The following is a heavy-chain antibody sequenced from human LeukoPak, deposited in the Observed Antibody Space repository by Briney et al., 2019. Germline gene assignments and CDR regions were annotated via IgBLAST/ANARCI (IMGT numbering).Heavy chain of an antibody. CDR1: GFTFSSYS. D-gene: IGHD7-27*01. CDR2: ISSSSSYV. J-gene: IGHJ4*02. V-gene: IGHV3-21*04. Sequence: GGSLRLSCAASGFTFSSYSMNWVRQAPGKGLEWVSSISSSSSYVYYADSVKGRFTISRDNAKNSLYLQMNSLRAEDTALYYCAKADWGSGFYYFDYWGQGTLVTVSS. CDR3: AKADWGSGFYYFDY.